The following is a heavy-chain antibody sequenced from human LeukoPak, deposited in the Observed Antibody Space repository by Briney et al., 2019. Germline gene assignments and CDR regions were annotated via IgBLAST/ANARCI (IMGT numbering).Heavy chain of an antibody. Sequence: PGGSLRLSCAASGFTVSSNYMSWVRQAPGKGLEWVSVIYSGGSTYYADSVKGRFTISKDNSKNTMCLPRDVGADCIVPPALNSKHFDYWGQGTPVTVSS. D-gene: IGHD2-2*01. V-gene: IGHV3-66*02. CDR1: GFTVSSNY. J-gene: IGHJ4*02. CDR3: SKHFDY. CDR2: IYSGGST.